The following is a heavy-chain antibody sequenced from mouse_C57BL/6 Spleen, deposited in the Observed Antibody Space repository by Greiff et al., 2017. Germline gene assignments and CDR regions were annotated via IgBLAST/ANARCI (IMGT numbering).Heavy chain of an antibody. J-gene: IGHJ2*01. CDR2: IDPSDSYT. D-gene: IGHD1-1*01. CDR1: GYTFTSYW. CDR3: AREVITTVVANFDY. V-gene: IGHV1-59*01. Sequence: QVQLQQPGAELVRPGPSVKLSCKASGYTFTSYWMHWVKQRPGQGLEWIGVIDPSDSYTNYNQKFKGKATLTVDTSSSTAYMQLSSLTSEDSAVYYCAREVITTVVANFDYWGQGTTLTVSS.